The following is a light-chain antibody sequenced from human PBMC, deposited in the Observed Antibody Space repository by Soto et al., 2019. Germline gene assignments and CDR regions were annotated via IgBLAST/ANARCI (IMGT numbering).Light chain of an antibody. CDR1: QSISSW. Sequence: DIPMTQSPSTLSASVGDRVTITCRASQSISSWLAWYQQKPGKAPNLLIYKASSLESGVPSRFSGSGSGTEITLTISSLQPDDFATYYCQQYNSYPTFGQGTRLEIK. J-gene: IGKJ5*01. CDR3: QQYNSYPT. CDR2: KAS. V-gene: IGKV1-5*03.